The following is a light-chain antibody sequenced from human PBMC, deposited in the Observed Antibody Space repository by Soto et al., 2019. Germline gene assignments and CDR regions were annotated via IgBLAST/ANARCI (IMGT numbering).Light chain of an antibody. CDR1: NSDVGGYNY. Sequence: QSALTQPASVSGSPGQSITISCTGTNSDVGGYNYVSWYQQHPDKAPKLIIYEVSNRPSGVSLRFSGSKSANTASLTISGLHAEDEADYYCSSYTTTYTVLFGGGTKLTVL. J-gene: IGLJ3*02. V-gene: IGLV2-14*01. CDR2: EVS. CDR3: SSYTTTYTVL.